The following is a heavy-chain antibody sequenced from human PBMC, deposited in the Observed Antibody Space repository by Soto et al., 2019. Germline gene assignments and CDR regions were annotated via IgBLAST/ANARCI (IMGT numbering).Heavy chain of an antibody. V-gene: IGHV4-59*01. CDR2: IYYTGST. J-gene: IGHJ5*01. D-gene: IGHD6-6*01. Sequence: SETLSLTCTVSGGSMTNYYWSWIRQPPGKGLEWIGYIYYTGSTSYNPSLQSRVTISVDTSKNQFSLQLSSVTAADTAVYYCARDAYISSSRWFDPWGQGTLVTVSS. CDR3: ARDAYISSSRWFDP. CDR1: GGSMTNYY.